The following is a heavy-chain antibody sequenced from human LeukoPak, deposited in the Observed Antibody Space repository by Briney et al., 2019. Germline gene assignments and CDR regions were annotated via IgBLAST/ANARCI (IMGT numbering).Heavy chain of an antibody. CDR3: ARHREGYCTGDSCYGGDY. CDR2: IYPDDSDT. D-gene: IGHD2-15*01. J-gene: IGHJ4*02. CDR1: GYSFSTYW. V-gene: IGHV5-51*01. Sequence: GESLKISCKGSGYSFSTYWIGWVRQMPGGGLEWMGIIYPDDSDTRYSPSFQGQVTISADKSISTAYLQWSSLKASDTAMYYCARHREGYCTGDSCYGGDYWGQGTLVTVSS.